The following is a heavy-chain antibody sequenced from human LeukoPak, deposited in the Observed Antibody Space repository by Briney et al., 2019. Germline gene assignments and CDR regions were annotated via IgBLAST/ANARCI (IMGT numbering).Heavy chain of an antibody. J-gene: IGHJ4*02. CDR1: GFTFNTYT. V-gene: IGHV3-33*08. CDR2: IWYDGSNK. Sequence: PGGSLRLSCAASGFTFNTYTMNWVRQAPGKGLEWVALIWYDGSNKYYTDSVKGRFTISRDNSKNTLYLEMNSLRAEDTAIYYCAREGPRGNSQFDYWGQGTLVTVSS. D-gene: IGHD2/OR15-2a*01. CDR3: AREGPRGNSQFDY.